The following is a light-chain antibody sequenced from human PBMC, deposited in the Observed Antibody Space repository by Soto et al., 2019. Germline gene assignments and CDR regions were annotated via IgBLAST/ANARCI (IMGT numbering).Light chain of an antibody. J-gene: IGKJ2*01. Sequence: EIVLTQSPATLSLSPGERATLSCGASQSVSSSYLAWYRQNPGLAPRLLIYDASRRATGIPDRFSGSGSGPDFTLSISRLEPADYAAYCCRQYGSSPYAFGQGTKLEIK. CDR2: DAS. V-gene: IGKV3D-20*01. CDR3: RQYGSSPYA. CDR1: QSVSSSY.